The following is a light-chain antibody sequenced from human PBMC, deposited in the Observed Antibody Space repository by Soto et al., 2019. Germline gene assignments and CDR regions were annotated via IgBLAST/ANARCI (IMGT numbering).Light chain of an antibody. CDR1: TRDGGGYNY. Sequence: QSALSQPRSVSGSPGESVTISCTGTTRDGGGYNYVSWYQHHPGKVPKLMIYDLTKRPSGVPDRFSGSQSGNTASLTISGLRPDDEGDNYCCSYAARYPFSGFGTGPKVT. CDR2: DLT. CDR3: CSYAARYPFSG. V-gene: IGLV2-11*02. J-gene: IGLJ1*01.